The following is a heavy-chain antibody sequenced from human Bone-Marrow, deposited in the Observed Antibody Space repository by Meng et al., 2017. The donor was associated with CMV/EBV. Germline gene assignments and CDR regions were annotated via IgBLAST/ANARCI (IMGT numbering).Heavy chain of an antibody. CDR3: ARLLRHEYEPYDTASYYHLD. J-gene: IGHJ4*02. CDR1: GFSFNENT. CDR2: ISSSSSYI. V-gene: IGHV3-21*01. Sequence: GESLKISCAASGFSFNENTMNWVRQAPGKGLEWVSSISSSSSYIFYADSVKGRFTISRDNAKNSLFLQMNSLRTEDTAVYYCARLLRHEYEPYDTASYYHLDWGQGTLVTGSS. D-gene: IGHD3-16*01.